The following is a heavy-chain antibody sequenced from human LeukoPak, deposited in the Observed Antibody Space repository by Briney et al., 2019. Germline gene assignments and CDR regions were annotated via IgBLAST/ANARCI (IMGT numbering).Heavy chain of an antibody. CDR2: IYYSGST. Sequence: PSQTLSLTCTVSGGSISSGGYYWSWIRQHPGKGLEWIGYIYYSGSTYYNPSLKSRVTISVDTSKNQFSLKLSSVTAADTAVYYCARTYGSYSDYFDYWGQGTLVTVSS. J-gene: IGHJ4*02. CDR3: ARTYGSYSDYFDY. CDR1: GGSISSGGYY. D-gene: IGHD1-26*01. V-gene: IGHV4-31*03.